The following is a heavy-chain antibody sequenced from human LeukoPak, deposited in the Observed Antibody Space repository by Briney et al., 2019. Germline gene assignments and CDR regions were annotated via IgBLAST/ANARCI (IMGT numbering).Heavy chain of an antibody. V-gene: IGHV3-72*01. D-gene: IGHD3-3*01. Sequence: LSLTCSVSGASISSHYWSWIRQPPGKGLEWVGRSRNKDHRYSTEYAASVKGRFTISRDESKNSLFLQMNSLKIEDTAIYYCVRGHDSFDYWGQGTLVTVSS. CDR3: VRGHDSFDY. CDR1: GASISSHY. J-gene: IGHJ4*02. CDR2: SRNKDHRYST.